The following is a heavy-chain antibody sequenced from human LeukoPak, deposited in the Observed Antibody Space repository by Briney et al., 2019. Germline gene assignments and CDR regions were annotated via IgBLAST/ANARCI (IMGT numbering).Heavy chain of an antibody. D-gene: IGHD3-10*01. V-gene: IGHV3-21*01. CDR3: ARAGSGSSYDC. CDR1: GFTFSSYS. Sequence: GGSLRLSCAASGFTFSSYSMNWVRQAPGKGLEWVSSISSSSSYIYYADSVKGRFTISRDTAKNTLYLDMNRLRADDTAVYYCARAGSGSSYDCWGQGTLVTVSS. CDR2: ISSSSSYI. J-gene: IGHJ4*02.